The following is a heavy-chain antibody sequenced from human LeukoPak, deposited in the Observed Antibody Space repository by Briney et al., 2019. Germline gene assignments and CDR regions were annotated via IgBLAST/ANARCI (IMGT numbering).Heavy chain of an antibody. J-gene: IGHJ4*02. V-gene: IGHV4-59*01. Sequence: SETLSLTXTVSGGSISSYYWSWIRQPPGKGLEWIGYIYYSGSTNYNPSLKSRVTISVDTSKNQFSLKLSSVTAADTAVYYCAREVHSSGWYRGGYFDYWGQGTLVTVSS. CDR1: GGSISSYY. CDR2: IYYSGST. D-gene: IGHD6-19*01. CDR3: AREVHSSGWYRGGYFDY.